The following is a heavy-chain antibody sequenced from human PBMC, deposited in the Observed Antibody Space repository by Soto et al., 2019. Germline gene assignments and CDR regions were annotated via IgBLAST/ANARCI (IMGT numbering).Heavy chain of an antibody. Sequence: ESGGGVVQPGRSVRLSCAASGFTFSNYGMHWVRQAPGKGLEWVAVISYDGSNKYYADSVKGRFTISRDNSKNTLYLQMNSLRAEDTAVYYCAKAMSGRSGYDSMLGYWGQGTLVTVSS. D-gene: IGHD5-12*01. CDR1: GFTFSNYG. CDR2: ISYDGSNK. V-gene: IGHV3-30*18. J-gene: IGHJ4*02. CDR3: AKAMSGRSGYDSMLGY.